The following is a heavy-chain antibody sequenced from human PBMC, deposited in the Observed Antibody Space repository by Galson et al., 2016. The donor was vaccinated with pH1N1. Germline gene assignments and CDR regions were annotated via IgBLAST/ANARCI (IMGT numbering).Heavy chain of an antibody. D-gene: IGHD4-17*01. CDR1: GFSLSTSGVG. V-gene: IGHV2-5*01. CDR2: IYWNDDK. CDR3: ARFLYGDYLGDFDY. Sequence: PALVKPTQTLTLTCTFSGFSLSTSGVGVGWIRQPPGKALEWLAVIYWNDDKRYSPSLKSRLTITKDTSKNQVDLTMTNMDPVDTATYYCARFLYGDYLGDFDYWGQGTLVTVSS. J-gene: IGHJ4*02.